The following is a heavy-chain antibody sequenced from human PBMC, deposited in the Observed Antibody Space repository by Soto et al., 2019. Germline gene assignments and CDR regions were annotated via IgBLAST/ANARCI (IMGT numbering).Heavy chain of an antibody. Sequence: QVQLVESGGGVVQPGRSLRLSCAASGFTFSSYGLHWVRQAPGKGLEWVAVISYDGSNKYYADSVKGRFNISRDNSKNTLDLQMDSLRAEDTAVYYCAKWGGNSEWEYWGQGTLVTVSS. CDR1: GFTFSSYG. J-gene: IGHJ4*02. CDR2: ISYDGSNK. CDR3: AKWGGNSEWEY. D-gene: IGHD5-12*01. V-gene: IGHV3-30*18.